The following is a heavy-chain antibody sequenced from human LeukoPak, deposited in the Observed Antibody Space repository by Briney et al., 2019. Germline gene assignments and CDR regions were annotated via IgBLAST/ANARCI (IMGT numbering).Heavy chain of an antibody. V-gene: IGHV3-11*04. D-gene: IGHD4-17*01. CDR1: GFTVSSNY. Sequence: GGSLRLSCAASGFTVSSNYMSWVRQAPGKGLEWVSYISSSGSTIYYADSVKGRFTISRDNAKNSLYLQMNSLRAEDTAVYYCARAGGDYGDFDYWGQGTLVTVSS. CDR3: ARAGGDYGDFDY. J-gene: IGHJ4*02. CDR2: ISSSGSTI.